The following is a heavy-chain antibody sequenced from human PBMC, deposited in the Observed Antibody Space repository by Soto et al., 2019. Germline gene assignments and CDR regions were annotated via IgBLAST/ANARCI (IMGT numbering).Heavy chain of an antibody. CDR1: GFTFSGSA. V-gene: IGHV3-73*01. CDR3: TSKDIVVVPAAREAFDI. D-gene: IGHD2-2*01. CDR2: IRSKANSYAT. Sequence: GSLRLSCAASGFTFSGSAMHWVRQASGKGLEWVGRIRSKANSYATAYAASVKGRFTISRDDSKNTAYLQMNSLKTEDTAVYYCTSKDIVVVPAAREAFDIWGQGTMVTVSS. J-gene: IGHJ3*02.